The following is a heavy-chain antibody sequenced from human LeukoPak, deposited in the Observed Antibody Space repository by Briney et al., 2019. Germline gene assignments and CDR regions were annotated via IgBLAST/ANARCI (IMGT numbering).Heavy chain of an antibody. CDR3: ATYRGGGGGVGY. V-gene: IGHV4-61*08. CDR2: LGNP. Sequence: PSETLSLTCAVSGASTTGGYYWTWIRQPPGKGLEWIGYLGNPNYNPSLKSRVTISGDRSKNQFSLKLNSVTTADTAVYFCATYRGGGGGVGYWGQGTLVTVSS. J-gene: IGHJ4*02. D-gene: IGHD6-19*01. CDR1: GASTTGGYY.